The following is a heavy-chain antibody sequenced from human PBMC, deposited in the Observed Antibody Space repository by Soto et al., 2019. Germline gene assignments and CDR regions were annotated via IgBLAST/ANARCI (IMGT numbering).Heavy chain of an antibody. Sequence: QVQLQQWGAGLLKPSETLSLTCAVYGGSFSGYYWSWIRQPPGKGLEWIGEINHSGSTNYNPSLKSRVTISVDTPKNQFSLKLSSVTAADTAVYYCARGDSSGYSYGYSLDYWGQGTLVTVSS. J-gene: IGHJ4*02. D-gene: IGHD5-18*01. CDR1: GGSFSGYY. V-gene: IGHV4-34*01. CDR3: ARGDSSGYSYGYSLDY. CDR2: INHSGST.